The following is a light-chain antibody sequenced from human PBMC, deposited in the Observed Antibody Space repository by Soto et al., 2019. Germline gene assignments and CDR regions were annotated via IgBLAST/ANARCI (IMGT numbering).Light chain of an antibody. Sequence: QSVLTQPASVSGSPGQSITISCTGTSSDVGSYNLVSWYQHHPGKAPKLIIYEVNQWPSGISDRFSGSKSGYTASLTISGLQAEDEADYYCSSYTGGSTYVFGTGTKVTVL. CDR2: EVN. V-gene: IGLV2-14*02. CDR1: SSDVGSYNL. J-gene: IGLJ1*01. CDR3: SSYTGGSTYV.